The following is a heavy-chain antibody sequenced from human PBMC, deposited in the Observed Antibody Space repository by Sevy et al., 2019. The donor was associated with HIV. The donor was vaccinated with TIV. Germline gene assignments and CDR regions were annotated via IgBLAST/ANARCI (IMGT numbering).Heavy chain of an antibody. V-gene: IGHV3-23*01. CDR3: ARDPPRYPGGVDY. CDR2: ISGSGGTT. D-gene: IGHD3-16*01. CDR1: GFTFSNYA. Sequence: GGSLRLSCAASGFTFSNYAMSWVRQAPGKGLEWVSAISGSGGTTYYADSVKGRFAISRDNSKNTLYLQMNSLRAEDTALFYWARDPPRYPGGVDYWGQGTLVTVSS. J-gene: IGHJ4*02.